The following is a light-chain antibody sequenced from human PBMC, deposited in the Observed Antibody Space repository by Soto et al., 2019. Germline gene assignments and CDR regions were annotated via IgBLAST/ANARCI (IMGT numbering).Light chain of an antibody. V-gene: IGKV1-5*01. CDR2: DAS. J-gene: IGKJ2*01. CDR1: QNISVW. Sequence: DIQMTQSPSTLSASVGDGVTITCRASQNISVWLAWYQQRPGKAPKFLIYDASNLETGVSSRFSGSGSGTEFTLTIRSLQPDDFAPYDCQQYDSSSPTFGQGTKLEIK. CDR3: QQYDSSSPT.